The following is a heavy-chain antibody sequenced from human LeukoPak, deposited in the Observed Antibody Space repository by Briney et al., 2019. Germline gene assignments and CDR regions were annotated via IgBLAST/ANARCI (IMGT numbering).Heavy chain of an antibody. Sequence: PSQTLSLSCTVSGGSISSGSYYWSWIRQPAGKGLEWIGRIYTSGSTNYNPSLKSRVTISVDTSKNQFSLKLSSVTAADTAVYYCARVPLRFLEWSIPLWGKGTTVTVSS. CDR3: ARVPLRFLEWSIPL. D-gene: IGHD3-3*01. J-gene: IGHJ6*04. CDR1: GGSISSGSYY. V-gene: IGHV4-61*02. CDR2: IYTSGST.